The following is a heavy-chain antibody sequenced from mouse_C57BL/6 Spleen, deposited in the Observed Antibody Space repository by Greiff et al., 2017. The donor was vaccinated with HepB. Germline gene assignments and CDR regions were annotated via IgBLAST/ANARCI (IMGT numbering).Heavy chain of an antibody. CDR1: GYTFTDYN. D-gene: IGHD3-2*02. Sequence: EVQLQQSGPELVKPGASVKIPCKASGYTFTDYNMDWVKQSHGKSLEWIGDINPNNGGTIYNQKFKGKATLTVDKSSSTAYMELRSLTSEDTAVYYCARGSAQATGYAMDYWGQGTSVTVSS. J-gene: IGHJ4*01. V-gene: IGHV1-18*01. CDR3: ARGSAQATGYAMDY. CDR2: INPNNGGT.